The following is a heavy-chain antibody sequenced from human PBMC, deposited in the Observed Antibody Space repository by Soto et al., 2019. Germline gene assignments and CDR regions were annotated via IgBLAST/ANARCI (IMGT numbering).Heavy chain of an antibody. CDR2: IYYTGST. V-gene: IGHV4-61*01. CDR3: ASALYCSGGSCSFAP. CDR1: GGSVSSGSYY. J-gene: IGHJ5*02. D-gene: IGHD2-15*01. Sequence: QVQLQESGPGLVKPSETLSLTCTVSGGSVSSGSYYWSWIRQPPVKGLEWIGFIYYTGSTNYNPSLRSRVTLSVDSSKNQVSRKLSFVTAADTAVYYCASALYCSGGSCSFAPWGHGTLVTVSS.